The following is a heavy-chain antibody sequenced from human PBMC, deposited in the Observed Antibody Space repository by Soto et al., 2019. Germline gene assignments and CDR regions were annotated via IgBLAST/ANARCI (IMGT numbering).Heavy chain of an antibody. CDR3: ARASRDHTSDYYDSSGYLTSYFDY. CDR2: INQSGSA. V-gene: IGHV4-34*01. D-gene: IGHD3-22*01. Sequence: PSETLSLTCTVFGGSFRGYYWSWIRQPPGKGLEWIGEINQSGSANYHPSLKSRVTISLDTSKNQFSLKLSSVTAADTAVYYCARASRDHTSDYYDSSGYLTSYFDYWGQGTQVTVS. J-gene: IGHJ4*02. CDR1: GGSFRGYY.